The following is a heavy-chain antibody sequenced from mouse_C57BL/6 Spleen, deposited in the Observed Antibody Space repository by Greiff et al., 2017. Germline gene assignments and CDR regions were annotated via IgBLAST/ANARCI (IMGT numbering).Heavy chain of an antibody. CDR1: GYTFTEYT. CDR3: AIHEDGPSTMVTEVGYFDY. V-gene: IGHV1-62-2*01. Sequence: QVQLQQSGAELVKPGASVKLSCKASGYTFTEYTIHWVKQRSGQGLEWIGWFYPGSGSIKYNEKFKDKATLTADKSSSTVYMELSRLTSEDSAVYFCAIHEDGPSTMVTEVGYFDYWGQGTTLTVSS. CDR2: FYPGSGSI. D-gene: IGHD2-1*01. J-gene: IGHJ2*01.